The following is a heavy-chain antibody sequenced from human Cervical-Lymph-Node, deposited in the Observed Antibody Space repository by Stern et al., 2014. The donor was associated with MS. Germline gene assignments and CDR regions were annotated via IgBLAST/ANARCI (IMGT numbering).Heavy chain of an antibody. CDR1: GFTFSSHW. D-gene: IGHD3-3*01. V-gene: IGHV3-74*02. CDR2: MNNDGSSI. Sequence: EVQLVESGGGLVQPGGSLTLSCEASGFTFSSHWMHWVRQAPGKVLVWVARMNNDGSSITYADFVKGRFTISRDNAKNLLHLQLSSLRAEDTAVYYCARAPSFDIWGGYHDYLDFWGQGTLVTVST. CDR3: ARAPSFDIWGGYHDYLDF. J-gene: IGHJ4*02.